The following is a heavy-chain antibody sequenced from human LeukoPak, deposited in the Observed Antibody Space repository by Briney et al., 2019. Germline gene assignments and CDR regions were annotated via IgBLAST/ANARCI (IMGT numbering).Heavy chain of an antibody. CDR3: ARVSGSYGDSAY. V-gene: IGHV3-48*04. CDR1: GFTFRSYS. J-gene: IGHJ4*02. D-gene: IGHD1-26*01. Sequence: GGSLRLSCAASGFTFRSYSRNWVRQAPGKGQEGISYITSSSSSKYYADSVKGRFTISRDNAKNSLYLQMNSLRAEDTAVYYCARVSGSYGDSAYWGQGTLVTVSS. CDR2: ITSSSSSK.